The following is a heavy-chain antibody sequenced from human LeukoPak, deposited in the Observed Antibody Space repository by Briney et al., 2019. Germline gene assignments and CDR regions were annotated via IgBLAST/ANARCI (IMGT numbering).Heavy chain of an antibody. V-gene: IGHV3-15*01. D-gene: IGHD2-15*01. CDR1: GFTFSNAW. Sequence: GGSLRLSCAASGFTFSNAWMSWVRQAPGKGLEWVGRIKSNTDSGTTDYAAPVKGRFTISRDDSKNTLSLQMNSLKTEDTAVYYCTTRISRYCSGGSCYSGYYFDSWGQGTLVTVSS. J-gene: IGHJ4*02. CDR2: IKSNTDSGTT. CDR3: TTRISRYCSGGSCYSGYYFDS.